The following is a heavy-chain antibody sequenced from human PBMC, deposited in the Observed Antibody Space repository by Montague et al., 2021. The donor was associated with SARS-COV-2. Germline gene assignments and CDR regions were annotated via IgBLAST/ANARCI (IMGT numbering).Heavy chain of an antibody. J-gene: IGHJ6*03. CDR3: ARARQDVVVPALGIGAYYYYYYIDV. D-gene: IGHD2-2*01. Sequence: SETRSLTCAVYGGSFSGYYWSWIRQPPGKGLEWIGEINHSGSTNYNPSLKSRVTISVDTSKNQFSLKLSSVTAADTAVYYCARARQDVVVPALGIGAYYYYYYIDVWGKGTTVTVSS. CDR1: GGSFSGYY. V-gene: IGHV4-34*01. CDR2: INHSGST.